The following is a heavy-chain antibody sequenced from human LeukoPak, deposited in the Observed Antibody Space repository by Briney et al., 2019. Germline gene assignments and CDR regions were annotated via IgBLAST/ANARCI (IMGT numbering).Heavy chain of an antibody. J-gene: IGHJ4*02. D-gene: IGHD2-15*01. Sequence: ASVKVSRKASGYTFTTYGISWVRQAPGQGLEWMGWISAYNGNTNYAQKLQGRVTRTTDTSTSTAYMELRSLRSDDTAVYYCASSGCSGGTCYFPDYWGQGTLVTVSS. CDR3: ASSGCSGGTCYFPDY. CDR1: GYTFTTYG. V-gene: IGHV1-18*01. CDR2: ISAYNGNT.